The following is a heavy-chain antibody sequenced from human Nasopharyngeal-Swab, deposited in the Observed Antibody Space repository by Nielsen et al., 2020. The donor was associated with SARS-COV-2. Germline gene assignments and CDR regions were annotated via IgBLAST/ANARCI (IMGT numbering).Heavy chain of an antibody. D-gene: IGHD3-10*01. Sequence: VSVKVSCKASGYTFTSYAMNWVRQAPGQGLEWMGWINTNTGNPTYAQGFTGRFVFSLDTSVSTAYLQISSLKAEDTAVYYCARANMVRGVIISNYYYGMDVWGQGTTVTVSS. CDR1: GYTFTSYA. CDR2: INTNTGNP. V-gene: IGHV7-4-1*02. CDR3: ARANMVRGVIISNYYYGMDV. J-gene: IGHJ6*02.